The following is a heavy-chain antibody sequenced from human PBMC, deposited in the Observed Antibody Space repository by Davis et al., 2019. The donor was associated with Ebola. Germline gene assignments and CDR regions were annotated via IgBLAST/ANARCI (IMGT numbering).Heavy chain of an antibody. Sequence: GESLKISCVASGFTFDDYAMSWVRQAPGKGLEWLSGINWNGGSTGYVDSVKGRFTISRDNAKNSLYLRLNSLRAEDTAVYYCAREGKYRDESRTFDYWGQGTLVTVSS. D-gene: IGHD2-2*01. J-gene: IGHJ4*02. CDR3: AREGKYRDESRTFDY. CDR2: INWNGGST. V-gene: IGHV3-20*04. CDR1: GFTFDDYA.